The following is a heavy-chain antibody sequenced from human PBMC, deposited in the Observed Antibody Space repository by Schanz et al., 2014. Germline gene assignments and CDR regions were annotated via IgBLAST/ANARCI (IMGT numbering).Heavy chain of an antibody. D-gene: IGHD1-1*01. CDR2: INPSGGRT. V-gene: IGHV1-46*03. CDR3: ARGVHLERPGDWFDP. J-gene: IGHJ5*02. CDR1: EYTFTRHY. Sequence: QVQWVQSGADVKKPGTAVKVSCKASEYTFTRHYMHWVRQAPGHGLEWMGIINPSGGRTTYAQKFQGRVTMTRDTSTSTVYMELSSLRFEDTAVYYCARGVHLERPGDWFDPWGQGTLVTVSS.